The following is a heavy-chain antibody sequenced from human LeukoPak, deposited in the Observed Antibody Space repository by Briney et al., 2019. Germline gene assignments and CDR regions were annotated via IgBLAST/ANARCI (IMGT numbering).Heavy chain of an antibody. Sequence: SVKVSCKASGGTFSSYAISWVRQAPGQGLEWMGRIIPIFGTANYAQKFQGRVTITTDESTSTAYMELSSLRSEDTAVYYCAVCIAVAPTKNAFDIWGQGTMVTVPS. D-gene: IGHD6-19*01. CDR2: IIPIFGTA. J-gene: IGHJ3*02. CDR3: AVCIAVAPTKNAFDI. CDR1: GGTFSSYA. V-gene: IGHV1-69*05.